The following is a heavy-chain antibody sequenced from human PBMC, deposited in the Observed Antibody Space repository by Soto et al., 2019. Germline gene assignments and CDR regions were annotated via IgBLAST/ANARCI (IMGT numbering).Heavy chain of an antibody. CDR3: AGAVSDFDVRRYRTSYFHQ. D-gene: IGHD3-10*02. CDR1: GASVSTGVYY. J-gene: IGHJ4*02. V-gene: IGHV4-31*03. CDR2: IDNSGST. Sequence: SETLSLTCTVSGASVSTGVYYWTWIRQHPGKGLEWIGYIDNSGSTYYNPSLTGRVDISVDTSKNEFSLNLQSLTAADTAFYYCAGAVSDFDVRRYRTSYFHQSAQAILVTVSS.